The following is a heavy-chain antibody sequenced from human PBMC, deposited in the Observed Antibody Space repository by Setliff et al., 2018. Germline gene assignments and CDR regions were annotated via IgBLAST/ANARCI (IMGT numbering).Heavy chain of an antibody. CDR3: ARDGSWGYYDSSGSGFDY. Sequence: SVKVSCKASGYTFTSYGISWVRQAPGQGLEWMGGIIPILGIANYAQKFQGRVTITADKSTSTAYMELSSLRSEDTAVYYCARDGSWGYYDSSGSGFDYWGQGTLVTVSS. D-gene: IGHD3-22*01. CDR1: GYTFTSYG. V-gene: IGHV1-69*10. CDR2: IIPILGIA. J-gene: IGHJ4*02.